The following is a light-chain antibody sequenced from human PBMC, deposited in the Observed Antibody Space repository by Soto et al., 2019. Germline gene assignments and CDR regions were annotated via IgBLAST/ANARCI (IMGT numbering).Light chain of an antibody. CDR1: QDISNS. CDR2: DAY. CDR3: QHYNNLPPT. J-gene: IGKJ3*01. V-gene: IGKV1-33*01. Sequence: DIKMTQSPSSLSASVGDRVTISCQASQDISNSLNWYQQKPGKAPDLLIYDAYNLETGVPSRFSGSGAGTDFTLTISSLQAEDIATYYCQHYNNLPPTFGPGTHVDIK.